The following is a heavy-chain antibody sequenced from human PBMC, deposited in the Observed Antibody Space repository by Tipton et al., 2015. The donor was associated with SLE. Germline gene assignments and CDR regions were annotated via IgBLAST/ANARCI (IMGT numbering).Heavy chain of an antibody. J-gene: IGHJ3*02. D-gene: IGHD7-27*01. Sequence: GSLRLSCAASGFTFSSYRMHWVRQVPGKGLVWVSYINSDVSATGYADSVKGRFTTSRDNARNMLYLQMNSLRAGDTAVYYCAGNWGYGAFDIWGQGTMVTVSS. CDR3: AGNWGYGAFDI. CDR1: GFTFSSYR. CDR2: INSDVSAT. V-gene: IGHV3-74*01.